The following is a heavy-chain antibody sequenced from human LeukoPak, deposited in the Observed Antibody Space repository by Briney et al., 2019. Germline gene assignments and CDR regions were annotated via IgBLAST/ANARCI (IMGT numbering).Heavy chain of an antibody. V-gene: IGHV3-30*18. J-gene: IGHJ4*02. CDR1: GFTFSSYG. D-gene: IGHD1-26*01. CDR3: AKGPGGATIDY. Sequence: GGSLRLSCAASGFTFSSYGMHWVRQAPGKGLEWVAVISYDGSNKYYADSVKGRFTISRDNSKNTLYLQMNSLRAEDTAVYYCAKGPGGATIDYWGQGTLVTVSS. CDR2: ISYDGSNK.